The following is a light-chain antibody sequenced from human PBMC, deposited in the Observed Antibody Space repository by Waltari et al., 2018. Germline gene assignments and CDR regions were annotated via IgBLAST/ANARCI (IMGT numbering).Light chain of an antibody. V-gene: IGKV1-39*01. CDR1: QNINSI. CDR2: AAS. Sequence: IQMTQSPSSLSASVGDRVTITCRASQNINSILNWYQQKPGRAPKLLIYAASSLHSGVPSRFSGSGSGTDYTLTISSLQPEDFATYYCQQSYSTWTSGQGTKVEIK. CDR3: QQSYSTWT. J-gene: IGKJ1*01.